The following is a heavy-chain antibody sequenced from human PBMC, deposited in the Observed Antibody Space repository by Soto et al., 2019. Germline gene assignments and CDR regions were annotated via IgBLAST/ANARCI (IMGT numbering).Heavy chain of an antibody. CDR1: GGTFSSYA. CDR2: IIPMFATG. V-gene: IGHV1-69*01. Sequence: VQLVQSGAEVKKPGSSVKVSCKASGGTFSSYAISWVRQAPGQGLEWMGGIIPMFATGNYAQKFQGRATITADESTITAYMELSSLRSEDTAGYYWARVLEAAPFPRGFDPWGQGTLVTVSS. CDR3: ARVLEAAPFPRGFDP. D-gene: IGHD6-13*01. J-gene: IGHJ5*02.